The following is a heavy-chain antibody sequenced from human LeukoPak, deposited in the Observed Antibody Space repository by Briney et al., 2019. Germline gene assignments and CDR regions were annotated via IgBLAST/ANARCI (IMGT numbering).Heavy chain of an antibody. CDR3: ARAYDYDSSGYYGAFDI. CDR2: IIPIFGTA. V-gene: IGHV1-69*05. J-gene: IGHJ3*02. CDR1: GGTFSSYA. D-gene: IGHD3-22*01. Sequence: GSSVKVSXKAYGGTFSSYAISWVRQAPGQGLEWMGRIIPIFGTANYAQKFQGRLTITTDESTSTAYMELSSLRSEDTAVYYCARAYDYDSSGYYGAFDIWGQGTMVTVSS.